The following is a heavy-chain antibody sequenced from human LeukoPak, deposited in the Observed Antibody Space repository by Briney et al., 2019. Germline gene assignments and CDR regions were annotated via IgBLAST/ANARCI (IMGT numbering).Heavy chain of an antibody. J-gene: IGHJ4*02. D-gene: IGHD1-26*01. Sequence: SETLSLTCAVSGYSISSGYYWGWIRQPPGKGLEWIGSIYHTESTYYNPSFKSRVIISVDTSKNHFSLKLSSVTAADTAVYYCARHSYSGNYLYHFDHWGQGTLVTVSS. CDR3: ARHSYSGNYLYHFDH. CDR2: IYHTEST. CDR1: GYSISSGYY. V-gene: IGHV4-38-2*01.